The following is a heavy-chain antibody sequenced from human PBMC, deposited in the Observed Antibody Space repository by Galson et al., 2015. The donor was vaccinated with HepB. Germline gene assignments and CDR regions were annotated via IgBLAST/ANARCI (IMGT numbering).Heavy chain of an antibody. Sequence: SVKVSCKASGGTFSSYAISWVRQAPGQGLEWMGGIIPIFGTANYAQKFQGRVTITADESTSTAYMELSSLRSEDTAVYYCARASFGKILGADSYYSDYWGQGTLVTVSS. D-gene: IGHD1-26*01. V-gene: IGHV1-69*13. CDR3: ARASFGKILGADSYYSDY. J-gene: IGHJ4*02. CDR2: IIPIFGTA. CDR1: GGTFSSYA.